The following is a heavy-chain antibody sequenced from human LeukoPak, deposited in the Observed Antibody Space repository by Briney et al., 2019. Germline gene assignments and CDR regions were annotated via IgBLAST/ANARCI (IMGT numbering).Heavy chain of an antibody. CDR1: GGSINSSHW. D-gene: IGHD3-10*01. J-gene: IGHJ4*02. CDR2: INHIGTT. Sequence: PSETLSLTCAVSGGSINSSHWWIWVRQSPWKGLEWIGEINHIGTTIYNPSLKSRVTISVDKSKNQFSLRLTSLTAADTAVYYCARDPWETMVRGGFDYWGQGTLVTVSS. V-gene: IGHV4-4*02. CDR3: ARDPWETMVRGGFDY.